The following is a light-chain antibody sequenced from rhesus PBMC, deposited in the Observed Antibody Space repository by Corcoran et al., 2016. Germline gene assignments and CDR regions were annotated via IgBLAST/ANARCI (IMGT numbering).Light chain of an antibody. CDR1: QGISDA. V-gene: IGKV1-33*02. Sequence: DIQMSQSPSSLSASVGDKVTITCRASQGISDALAWFQQKPGKAPNLLIYAASPLESGVPSRFSGSRSGTDFTLTISSLQPEDFATYYCQQGYSTPFTFGPGTKLDIK. CDR2: AAS. J-gene: IGKJ3*01. CDR3: QQGYSTPFT.